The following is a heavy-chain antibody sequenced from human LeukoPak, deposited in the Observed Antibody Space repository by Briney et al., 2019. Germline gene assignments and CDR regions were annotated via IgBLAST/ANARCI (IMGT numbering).Heavy chain of an antibody. D-gene: IGHD3-10*01. Sequence: GGSLRLPCTASGFTFGDYAMSLVRQAPGKGLEGVGFIRSKAYGGTTEYAASVKGRFTISRDDSKSIAYLQMNSLKTEDTAVYYCTRMGIVLLWFGECDYWGQGTLVTVSS. J-gene: IGHJ4*02. CDR2: IRSKAYGGTT. CDR1: GFTFGDYA. CDR3: TRMGIVLLWFGECDY. V-gene: IGHV3-49*04.